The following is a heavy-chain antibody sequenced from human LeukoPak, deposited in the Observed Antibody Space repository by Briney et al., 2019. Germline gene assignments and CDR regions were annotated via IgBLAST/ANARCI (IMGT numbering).Heavy chain of an antibody. CDR1: GFTFSNYA. CDR2: INSGGGT. CDR3: AKGRSGYIPDY. D-gene: IGHD2-2*02. V-gene: IGHV3-23*01. Sequence: GGSLRLSCAASGFTFSNYAMSWVRQAPGKGLEWVSAINSGGGTYYADSVKGRFTISRDNSKNTLYLQMNSLRAEDTAVYYCAKGRSGYIPDYWGQGTLVTVSS. J-gene: IGHJ4*02.